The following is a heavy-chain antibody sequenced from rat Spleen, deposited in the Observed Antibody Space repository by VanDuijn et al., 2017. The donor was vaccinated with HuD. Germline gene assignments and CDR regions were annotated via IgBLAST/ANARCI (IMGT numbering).Heavy chain of an antibody. D-gene: IGHD5-1*01. CDR2: ISYDGSRT. Sequence: EVQLVESGGGLVQPGRSLKLSCAASGFTFINYGMAWVRQAPTRGLEWVAAISYDGSRTYYRDSVKGRFTISRDNAKSTLYLQMDSLRSEDTATYYCARGMGDFDYWGQGVMVTVSS. J-gene: IGHJ2*01. V-gene: IGHV5-29*01. CDR1: GFTFINYG. CDR3: ARGMGDFDY.